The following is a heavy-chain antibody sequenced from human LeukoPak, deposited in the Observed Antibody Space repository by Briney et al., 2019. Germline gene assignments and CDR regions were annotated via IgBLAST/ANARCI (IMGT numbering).Heavy chain of an antibody. CDR2: IYTSGST. CDR1: GNSFGDYY. Sequence: SETLSLTCTVSGNSFGDYYWSWIRQPAGKGLEWIGRIYTSGSTTYNPSLKSRVTMSVDTSKSQFSLNLMSVTAADTAVYYCTRDTGTTGEVKFDPWGQGTLVAVSS. J-gene: IGHJ5*02. CDR3: TRDTGTTGEVKFDP. V-gene: IGHV4-4*07. D-gene: IGHD4-17*01.